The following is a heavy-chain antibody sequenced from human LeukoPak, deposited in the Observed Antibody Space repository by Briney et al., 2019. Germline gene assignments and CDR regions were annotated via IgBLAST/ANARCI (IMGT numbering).Heavy chain of an antibody. J-gene: IGHJ4*02. CDR2: IKEDGTEK. CDR1: GLTFSDFW. D-gene: IGHD1-1*01. Sequence: AGGSLRLSCAGSGLTFSDFWMTWVRQTPGKGLEWVANIKEDGTEKNLVDSVKGRFTISRDNTKNLLFLEMNNLRGDDTAIYYCVRESRPGGAMGLYHNLDYWGQGTLVAVSS. V-gene: IGHV3-7*01. CDR3: VRESRPGGAMGLYHNLDY.